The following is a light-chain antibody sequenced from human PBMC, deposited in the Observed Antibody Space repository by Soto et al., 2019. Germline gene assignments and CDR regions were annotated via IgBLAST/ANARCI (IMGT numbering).Light chain of an antibody. Sequence: QSVLTQPPSASGTPVQRVTISCSGSSSNIGSNAVSWYQHFPGTAPKVLIYSDDQRPSGVPDRFSGSKSGTSASLAISGLRAEDEADYFCAAWGDSLNTWVFGGGTKLTVL. CDR3: AAWGDSLNTWV. V-gene: IGLV1-44*01. J-gene: IGLJ3*02. CDR2: SDD. CDR1: SSNIGSNA.